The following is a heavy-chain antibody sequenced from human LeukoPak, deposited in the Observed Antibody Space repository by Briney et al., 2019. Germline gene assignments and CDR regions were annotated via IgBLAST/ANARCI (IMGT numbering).Heavy chain of an antibody. J-gene: IGHJ5*02. CDR1: GFTVSSNY. D-gene: IGHD4-17*01. CDR2: IYSGGST. Sequence: SGGSLRLSCAASGFTVSSNYMSWVRQAPGKGLEWVSVIYSGGSTYYADSVKGRFTISRDNSKNTLYLQMNSLRAEDTAVYYCARADYGNWFDPWGQGTLVSVSS. CDR3: ARADYGNWFDP. V-gene: IGHV3-66*01.